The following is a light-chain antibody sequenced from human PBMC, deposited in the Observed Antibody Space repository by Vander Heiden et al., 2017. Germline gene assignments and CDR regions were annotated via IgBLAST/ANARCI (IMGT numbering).Light chain of an antibody. CDR1: QSIGPN. J-gene: IGKJ3*01. CDR2: GAS. V-gene: IGKV3-15*01. Sequence: EIVMTQSPAYLSVSPGERATLSCRASQSIGPNLAWYQQKSGQPPRLLFHGASARATGVPARFSGSGSGTEFTLTISSLRPEDFAVFYCQQYHAWPFTFGPGTKVDIK. CDR3: QQYHAWPFT.